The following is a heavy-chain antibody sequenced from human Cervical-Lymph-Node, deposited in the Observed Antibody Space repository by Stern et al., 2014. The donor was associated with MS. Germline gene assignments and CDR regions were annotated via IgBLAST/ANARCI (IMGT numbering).Heavy chain of an antibody. CDR2: ISYDGNSK. CDR1: GFTFSNYG. J-gene: IGHJ6*02. CDR3: ARDPYSNYVMHGMDV. V-gene: IGHV3-30*03. D-gene: IGHD4-11*01. Sequence: VQLVESGGGVVQPGRSLRLSCAASGFTFSNYGMHWVRQAPGQGLEWGAVISYDGNSKYYADFVKGRFTISRDNSKNTLYLQMNSLKAEDTAVYSCARDPYSNYVMHGMDVWGQGTTVTVSS.